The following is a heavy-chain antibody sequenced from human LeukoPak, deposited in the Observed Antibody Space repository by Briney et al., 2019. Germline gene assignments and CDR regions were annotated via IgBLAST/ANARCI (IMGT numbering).Heavy chain of an antibody. CDR2: VNPDGFST. CDR1: GYAFLNYE. Sequence: ASVTDSFLASGYAFLNYEIHWVRQAPGRGGEWVGRVNPDGFSTTYAQKFQGRVTRTSDTSTTTVYMDLSSLKSEDTAVYYCARDSVTFWGFTFDVWGQGTLVTVSS. CDR3: ARDSVTFWGFTFDV. V-gene: IGHV1-46*01. J-gene: IGHJ4*02. D-gene: IGHD3-16*01.